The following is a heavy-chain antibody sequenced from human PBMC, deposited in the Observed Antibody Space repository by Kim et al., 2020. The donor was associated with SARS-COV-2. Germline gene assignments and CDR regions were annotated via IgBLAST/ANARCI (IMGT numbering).Heavy chain of an antibody. J-gene: IGHJ6*03. CDR1: GFNFNNYA. Sequence: GGSLRLSCVASGFNFNNYAMHWVRQVPGKGLEFVSSINCRTDKVYYAESVKGRFTISRDNAKNSLYLQMNSLKTEDTALYYCAKDLRDGENYFYYIDVWGKGTTVAVSS. CDR2: INCRTDKV. CDR3: AKDLRDGENYFYYIDV. D-gene: IGHD3-10*01. V-gene: IGHV3-9*01.